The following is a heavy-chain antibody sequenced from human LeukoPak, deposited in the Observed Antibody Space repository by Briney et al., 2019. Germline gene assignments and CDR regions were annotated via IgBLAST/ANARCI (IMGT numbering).Heavy chain of an antibody. CDR1: GYTFTSNY. Sequence: ASVKVSCKAFGYTFTSNYMHWVRQAPGQGPEWMGVISPSGGSTTYAQKFQGRVTLTRDMSTSTDYLELSSLRSEDTAVYYCARDGGDSSGPDYWGQGTLVTVSS. CDR2: ISPSGGST. D-gene: IGHD3-22*01. J-gene: IGHJ4*02. CDR3: ARDGGDSSGPDY. V-gene: IGHV1-46*01.